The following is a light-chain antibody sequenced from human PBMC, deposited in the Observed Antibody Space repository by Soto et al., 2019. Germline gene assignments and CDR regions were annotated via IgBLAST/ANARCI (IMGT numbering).Light chain of an antibody. J-gene: IGLJ2*01. CDR1: SSDVGGYNS. Sequence: QSALTQPASVSGSPGQSITISCTGTSSDVGGYNSVSWYQQHPGKAPKLMIYEVSNRPSGVSNRFSGSKSGNTASLTISGLQAEDEADYYCSSYISSSTVVFGGGTKVTVL. CDR2: EVS. V-gene: IGLV2-14*01. CDR3: SSYISSSTVV.